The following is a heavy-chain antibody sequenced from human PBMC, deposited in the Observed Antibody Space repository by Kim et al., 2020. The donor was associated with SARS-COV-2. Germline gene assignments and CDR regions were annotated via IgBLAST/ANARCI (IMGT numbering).Heavy chain of an antibody. CDR3: ARDGILSYTSSWDY. D-gene: IGHD6-13*01. V-gene: IGHV3-7*03. CDR2: IKEDGSVK. CDR1: GFTFRSYW. Sequence: GGSLRLSCGVYGFTFRSYWMSWVRQAPGEGLEWVANIKEDGSVKQYVDSVKGRFTISRDNARNSLYLQRNSLRADDTAVYYCARDGILSYTSSWDYWGPGSLVTVSS. J-gene: IGHJ4*02.